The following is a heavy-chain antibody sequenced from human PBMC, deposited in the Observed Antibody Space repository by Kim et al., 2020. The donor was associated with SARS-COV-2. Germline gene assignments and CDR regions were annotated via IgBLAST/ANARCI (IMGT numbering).Heavy chain of an antibody. V-gene: IGHV4-34*01. D-gene: IGHD6-13*01. Sequence: LNSRVTISVDTSKNQFSLKLSSVTAADTAVYYCARGPYSSSWYGIIWYLQLWGQGTLVTVSS. J-gene: IGHJ1*01. CDR3: ARGPYSSSWYGIIWYLQL.